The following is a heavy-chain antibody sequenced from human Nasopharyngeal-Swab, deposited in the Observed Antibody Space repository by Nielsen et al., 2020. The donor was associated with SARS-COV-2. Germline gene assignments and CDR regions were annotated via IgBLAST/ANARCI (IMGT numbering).Heavy chain of an antibody. D-gene: IGHD3-10*01. Sequence: WIRQPPGKGLEWVANIKQDGSEKYYVDSVKGRFTISRDNAKNSLYLQMNSLRAEDTAVYYCARDFYGSGSYYNAYGMGVWGQGTTVTVSS. V-gene: IGHV3-7*01. CDR2: IKQDGSEK. J-gene: IGHJ6*02. CDR3: ARDFYGSGSYYNAYGMGV.